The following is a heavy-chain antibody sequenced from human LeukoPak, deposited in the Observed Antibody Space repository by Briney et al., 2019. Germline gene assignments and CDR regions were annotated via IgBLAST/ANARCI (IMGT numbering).Heavy chain of an antibody. CDR3: ARDSKWAFDI. Sequence: SQTLSLTCAISGDSVSSNSAAWNWIRQPPSRGLEWLGRTYYRSKWYNEYAVSVKSRISINPDTSKNQFSLQLNSVTPGDTAVYYCARDSKWAFDIWGQGTMVTVSS. V-gene: IGHV6-1*01. D-gene: IGHD2-8*01. CDR2: TYYRSKWYN. CDR1: GDSVSSNSAA. J-gene: IGHJ3*02.